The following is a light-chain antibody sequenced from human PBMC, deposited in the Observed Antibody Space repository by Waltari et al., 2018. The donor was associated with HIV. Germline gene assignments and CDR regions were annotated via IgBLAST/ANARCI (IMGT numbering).Light chain of an antibody. V-gene: IGKV4-1*01. CDR1: QSVLYSSNNKNY. Sequence: DIVMTQSPDSLAVSLGERATINCKSSQSVLYSSNNKNYLAWYQQKPGQPPKLLIYWASTRESGVPDRFSGSGSGTHFTLTISSLQAEDVAVYYCQRYYNSPYTFGQGTKLEIK. CDR3: QRYYNSPYT. CDR2: WAS. J-gene: IGKJ2*01.